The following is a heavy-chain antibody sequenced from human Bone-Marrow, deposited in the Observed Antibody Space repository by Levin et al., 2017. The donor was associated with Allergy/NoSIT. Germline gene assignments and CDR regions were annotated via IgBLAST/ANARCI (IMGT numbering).Heavy chain of an antibody. J-gene: IGHJ6*02. V-gene: IGHV2-5*02. CDR2: IYWDDDK. D-gene: IGHD3-3*01. Sequence: SGPTLVKPTQTLTLTCTFSGFSLSTTGVGVAWIRQPPGKALEWLALIYWDDDKRYSPSLKSRLTITKDTSKNQVVLTMTHMAPVDTATYYCAHTIASFGVVIPYGMDIWGPGATVTVSS. CDR3: AHTIASFGVVIPYGMDI. CDR1: GFSLSTTGVG.